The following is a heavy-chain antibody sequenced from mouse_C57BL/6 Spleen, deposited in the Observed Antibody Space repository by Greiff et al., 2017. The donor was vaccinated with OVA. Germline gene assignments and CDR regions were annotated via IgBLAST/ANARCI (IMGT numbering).Heavy chain of an antibody. V-gene: IGHV5-4*03. J-gene: IGHJ1*03. CDR2: ISDGGSYT. CDR3: ARGSSYRDWYYDV. CDR1: GFTFSSYA. D-gene: IGHD1-1*01. Sequence: EVKLVESGGGLVKPGGSLKLSCAASGFTFSSYAMSWVRQTPEKRLEWVATISDGGSYTYYPDNVKGRFTISRDNAKNKLYLQISHLKSEDTAMYYRARGSSYRDWYYDVWGTGTTVTVAS.